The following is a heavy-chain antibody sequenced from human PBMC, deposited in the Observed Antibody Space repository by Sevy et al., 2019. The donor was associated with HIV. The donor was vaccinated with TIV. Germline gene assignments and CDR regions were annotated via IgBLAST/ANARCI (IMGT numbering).Heavy chain of an antibody. CDR1: GGTFSSYA. CDR3: ARDTAVAGTGAFDI. J-gene: IGHJ3*02. CDR2: IIPIFGTA. Sequence: ASVKVSCKASGGTFSSYAISWVRQAPGQGLEWMGGIIPIFGTANYAQKFQGRVTITADESTSTAYTELSSLRSEDTAVYYCARDTAVAGTGAFDIWGQGTMVTVSS. V-gene: IGHV1-69*13. D-gene: IGHD6-19*01.